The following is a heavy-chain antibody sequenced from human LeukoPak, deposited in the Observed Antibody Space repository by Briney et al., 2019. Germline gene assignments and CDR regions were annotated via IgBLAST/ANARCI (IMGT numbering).Heavy chain of an antibody. D-gene: IGHD2-15*01. CDR2: IYYTGTT. J-gene: IGHJ5*02. Sequence: SETLSFTCTVSGGSIRSRSYYWGWIRQPPGKGLEWIGSIYYTGTTYYNPSLKSRVIITVDTSKNQFSLNLSSVTAADTAVYYCARHHCSGGACYSMAWFDPWGRGPLLTVSS. CDR1: GGSIRSRSYY. CDR3: ARHHCSGGACYSMAWFDP. V-gene: IGHV4-39*01.